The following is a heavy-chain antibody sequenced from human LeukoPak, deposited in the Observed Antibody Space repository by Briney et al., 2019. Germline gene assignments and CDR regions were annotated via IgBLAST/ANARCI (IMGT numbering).Heavy chain of an antibody. Sequence: GGSLRLSCAASGFTFSSYAMSWVRQAPGKGLEWVSAISGSGGSTYYADSVKGWFTISRDNSKNTLYLQMNSLRAEDTAVYYCANIQWELPLDYWGQGTLVTVSS. J-gene: IGHJ4*02. CDR3: ANIQWELPLDY. CDR2: ISGSGGST. CDR1: GFTFSSYA. D-gene: IGHD1-26*01. V-gene: IGHV3-23*01.